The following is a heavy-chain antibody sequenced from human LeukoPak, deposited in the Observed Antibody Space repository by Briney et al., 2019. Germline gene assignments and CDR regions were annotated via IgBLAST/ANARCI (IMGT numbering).Heavy chain of an antibody. J-gene: IGHJ4*02. CDR2: IYYSGST. Sequence: PSETLSLTCTVSGGSITSSTYYWGWIRQPPGKGLEWIGSIYYSGSTYYNPSLKSRVTISVDTSKNQFSLKLSSVTAADTAVYYCATSIAVAQQGYWGQGTLVTVSS. D-gene: IGHD6-19*01. V-gene: IGHV4-39*07. CDR1: GGSITSSTYY. CDR3: ATSIAVAQQGY.